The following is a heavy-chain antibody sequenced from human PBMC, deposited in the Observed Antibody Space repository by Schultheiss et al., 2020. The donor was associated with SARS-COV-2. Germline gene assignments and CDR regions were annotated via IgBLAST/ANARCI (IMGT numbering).Heavy chain of an antibody. D-gene: IGHD6-13*01. V-gene: IGHV4-31*03. CDR3: ASLTGYSSSWYNWFDP. CDR2: IYYSGST. Sequence: SETLSLTCTVSGGSISSGGYYWSWIRQHPGKGLEWIGYIYYSGSTYYNPSLKSRVTISVDTSKNQFSLKLSSVTAADTAVYYCASLTGYSSSWYNWFDPWGQGTLVTVSS. J-gene: IGHJ5*02. CDR1: GGSISSGGYY.